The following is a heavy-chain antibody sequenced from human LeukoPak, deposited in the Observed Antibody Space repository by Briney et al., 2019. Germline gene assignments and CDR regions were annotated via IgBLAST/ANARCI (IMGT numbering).Heavy chain of an antibody. J-gene: IGHJ6*02. Sequence: SVKVSCKASGGTFSSYANSWVRPAPGQGLEWMGGNIPIFGTANYAQKFQGRVTITADKSTSTAYMEPSSLRSEDTAVYYCARDLSGGYSYDHYYYYGMDVWGQGTTVTVSS. CDR2: NIPIFGTA. CDR3: ARDLSGGYSYDHYYYYGMDV. V-gene: IGHV1-69*06. D-gene: IGHD5-18*01. CDR1: GGTFSSYA.